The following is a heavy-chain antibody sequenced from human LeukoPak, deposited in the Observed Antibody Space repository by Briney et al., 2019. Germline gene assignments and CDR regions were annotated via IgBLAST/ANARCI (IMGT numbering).Heavy chain of an antibody. D-gene: IGHD3-10*01. CDR1: GYTSTGYY. V-gene: IGHV1-2*02. Sequence: GASVKVSCKASGYTSTGYYMHWVRQAPGQGLEWMGWINPNSGGTNYAQKSQGRVTMTRDTSISTAYMELSRLRSDDTAVYYCAIGALYGGYYFDYWGQGTLVTVSS. CDR2: INPNSGGT. J-gene: IGHJ4*02. CDR3: AIGALYGGYYFDY.